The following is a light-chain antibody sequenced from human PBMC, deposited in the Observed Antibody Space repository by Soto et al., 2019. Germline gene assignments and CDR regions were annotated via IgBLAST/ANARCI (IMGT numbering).Light chain of an antibody. V-gene: IGKV3D-15*01. J-gene: IGKJ4*01. CDR1: QSVSSN. CDR3: QQYNSWPLT. CDR2: DIS. Sequence: EIVMTQSPATLSVSPGERATLSCRASQSVSSNLAWYQQKPGQAPRVLIYDISTRATGIPTRFTGSGSGTEFALPISSLQSEDFAVYYCQQYNSWPLTFGGGTNVEIK.